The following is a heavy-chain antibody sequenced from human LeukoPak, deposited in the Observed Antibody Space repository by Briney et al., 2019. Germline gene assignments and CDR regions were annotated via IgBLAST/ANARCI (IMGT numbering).Heavy chain of an antibody. CDR3: ASAVKGLNTFDY. CDR1: GGSISSYY. J-gene: IGHJ4*02. V-gene: IGHV4-59*08. Sequence: PSEALSLTCTVSGGSISSYYWSWIRQPPGKGLEWIGYIYHSGSTNYNPSLKSRVTISGDTSKNQFSLNLSSVTAADTAVYYCASAVKGLNTFDYWGQGILVTVSS. CDR2: IYHSGST. D-gene: IGHD3/OR15-3a*01.